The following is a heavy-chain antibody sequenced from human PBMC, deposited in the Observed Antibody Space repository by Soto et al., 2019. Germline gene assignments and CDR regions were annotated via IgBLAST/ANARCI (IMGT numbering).Heavy chain of an antibody. V-gene: IGHV3-15*07. CDR1: GFTFSNDW. CDR3: TTGNTIFWHPPRRAVAGTGLY. CDR2: IKSKTDGGTT. Sequence: GGSLRLSCAASGFTFSNDWMNWVRQAPGKGLEWVGRIKSKTDGGTTDYAAPVKGRFTISRDDSKNTLYLQMNSLKTEDTAVYYCTTGNTIFWHPPRRAVAGTGLYWGQGT. J-gene: IGHJ4*02. D-gene: IGHD6-19*01.